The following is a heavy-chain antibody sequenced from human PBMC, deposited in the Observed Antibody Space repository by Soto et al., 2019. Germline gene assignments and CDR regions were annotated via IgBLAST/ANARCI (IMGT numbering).Heavy chain of an antibody. Sequence: QVQLVESGGGVVQPGRSLRLSCAASGFSFSSYGMHWVRQAPGKGLEWVAVISYDGSNKNNADSVKGRFTISRDNSKNTLYLQMNSLRAEDTAVYYCAKAQSTVTPYGMDVWGQGTTVTVSS. CDR1: GFSFSSYG. CDR3: AKAQSTVTPYGMDV. CDR2: ISYDGSNK. D-gene: IGHD4-17*01. J-gene: IGHJ6*02. V-gene: IGHV3-30*18.